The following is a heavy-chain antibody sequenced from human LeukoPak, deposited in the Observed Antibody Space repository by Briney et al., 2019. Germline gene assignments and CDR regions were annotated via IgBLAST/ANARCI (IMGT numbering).Heavy chain of an antibody. Sequence: PGGSLRLSCAASGLTFSSYGMHWVRQAPGKGLEWVAFIRYDGSNKYYADSVKGRFTISRDNSKNTLYLQMNSLRAEETAVYYCAKNRRCSSTSCYEFYFDCWGQGTLVTVSS. D-gene: IGHD2-2*01. CDR2: IRYDGSNK. CDR3: AKNRRCSSTSCYEFYFDC. CDR1: GLTFSSYG. V-gene: IGHV3-30*02. J-gene: IGHJ4*02.